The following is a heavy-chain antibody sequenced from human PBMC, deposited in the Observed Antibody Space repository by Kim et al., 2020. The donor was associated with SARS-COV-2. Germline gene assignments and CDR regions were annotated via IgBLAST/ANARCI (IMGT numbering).Heavy chain of an antibody. CDR3: ARMSAVTAMMDY. Sequence: SGPTLVNPTQTLTLTCTFSGFSLSTSGMCVSWIRQPPGKALEWLARIDWDDDKYYSTSLKTRLTISKDTSKNQVVLTMTNMDPVDTATYYCARMSAVTAMMDYWGQGTLVTVSS. CDR1: GFSLSTSGMC. J-gene: IGHJ4*02. V-gene: IGHV2-70*11. D-gene: IGHD2-21*02. CDR2: IDWDDDK.